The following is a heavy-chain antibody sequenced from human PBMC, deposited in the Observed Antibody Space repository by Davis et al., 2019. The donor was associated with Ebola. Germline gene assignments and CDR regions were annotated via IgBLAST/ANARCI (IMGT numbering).Heavy chain of an antibody. CDR2: IHYSGTT. Sequence: MPSETLSLTCTVSGGSISSYSWSWIRQPPGTGLEWIGHIHYSGTTIYNPSLKRRVTISVDTSKNQFSLKLSSVTAADTAVYYCARVYGDYTEYFDYWGQGTLVTVSS. J-gene: IGHJ4*02. CDR3: ARVYGDYTEYFDY. CDR1: GGSISSYS. D-gene: IGHD4-17*01. V-gene: IGHV4-59*01.